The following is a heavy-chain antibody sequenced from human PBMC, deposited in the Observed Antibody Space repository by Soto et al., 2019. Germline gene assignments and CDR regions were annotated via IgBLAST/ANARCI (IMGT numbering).Heavy chain of an antibody. CDR2: IKSKTDGGTT. CDR1: GFTFSNAW. J-gene: IGHJ3*02. Sequence: GGSLRLSCAASGFTFSNAWMNWVRQAPGKGLEWVGRIKSKTDGGTTDYAAPVKGRFTISRDDSKNTLYQQMNSLKTEDTAVYYCTTDKGGYYLPDAFDIWGQGTMVTVSS. V-gene: IGHV3-15*07. D-gene: IGHD3-22*01. CDR3: TTDKGGYYLPDAFDI.